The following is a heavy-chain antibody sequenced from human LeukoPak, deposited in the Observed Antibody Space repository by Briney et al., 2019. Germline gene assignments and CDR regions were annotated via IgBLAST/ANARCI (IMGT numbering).Heavy chain of an antibody. CDR2: IYYSGST. J-gene: IGHJ4*02. CDR1: GFTFSSYR. V-gene: IGHV4-59*01. CDR3: ARALGEDY. Sequence: AGGSLRLSCAASGFTFSSYRMNWVRQAPGKGLEWIGYIYYSGSTNYNPSLKSRVTISVDTSKNQFSLKLSSVTAADTAVYYCARALGEDYWGQGTLVTVSS. D-gene: IGHD3-10*01.